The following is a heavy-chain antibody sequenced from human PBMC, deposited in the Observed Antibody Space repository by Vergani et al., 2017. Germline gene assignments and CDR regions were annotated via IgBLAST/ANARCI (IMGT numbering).Heavy chain of an antibody. CDR1: GFTFSNAW. CDR3: TTARIGYCRSTSCYTLYYFDY. D-gene: IGHD2-2*02. V-gene: IGHV3-15*01. CDR2: IKSKTDGGTT. J-gene: IGHJ4*02. Sequence: EVQLVESGGGLVKPGGSLSLSCAASGFTFSNAWMSWVRQAPGTGLEWVGRIKSKTDGGTTDYAAPVKGRFTISRDDSKNTLYLQMNSLKTEDTAVYYCTTARIGYCRSTSCYTLYYFDYWGQGTLVTVSS.